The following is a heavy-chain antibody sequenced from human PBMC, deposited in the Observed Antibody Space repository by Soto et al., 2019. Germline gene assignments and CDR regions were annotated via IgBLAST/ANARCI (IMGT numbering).Heavy chain of an antibody. J-gene: IGHJ5*02. D-gene: IGHD6-19*01. CDR3: ARGGGWYVWFDP. Sequence: ASVTVSCQASGYTFTSYAIDWVRQAPGQRLEWMGWINAGNGNTKYSRKFQGRVTITRDTSASTAYMELSSLRSEDTAVYYCARGGGWYVWFDPWGQGTLVTVSS. CDR2: INAGNGNT. CDR1: GYTFTSYA. V-gene: IGHV1-3*01.